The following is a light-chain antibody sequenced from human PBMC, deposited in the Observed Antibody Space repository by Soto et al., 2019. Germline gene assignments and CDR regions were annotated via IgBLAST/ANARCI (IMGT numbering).Light chain of an antibody. Sequence: DIPMTQSPSSLSASVGDTVTITCRASQGIRYYLAWYQQKPGKVPKLLIYGASTLQSGVPSRFSGSGSGTDFTLSIRTLQPEDVATYYCQEYDSAPWTFDQGTKVEI. J-gene: IGKJ1*01. CDR2: GAS. CDR3: QEYDSAPWT. CDR1: QGIRYY. V-gene: IGKV1-27*01.